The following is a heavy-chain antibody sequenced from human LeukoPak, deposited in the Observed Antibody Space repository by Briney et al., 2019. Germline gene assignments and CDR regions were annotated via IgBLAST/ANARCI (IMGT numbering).Heavy chain of an antibody. Sequence: GGSLRLSCAASGFTVSSNYMSWVRQAPGKGLEWVSVIYSGGSTYYADSVKGRFTISRDNSKNTLYLQMNSLRAEDTAVYYCAKYRSSVLLWFGESLDYWGQGTLVTVSS. CDR1: GFTVSSNY. J-gene: IGHJ4*02. D-gene: IGHD3-10*01. CDR2: IYSGGST. CDR3: AKYRSSVLLWFGESLDY. V-gene: IGHV3-66*01.